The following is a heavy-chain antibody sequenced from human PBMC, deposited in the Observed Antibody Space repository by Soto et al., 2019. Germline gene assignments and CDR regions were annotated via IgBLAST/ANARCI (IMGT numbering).Heavy chain of an antibody. D-gene: IGHD2-2*01. CDR1: GFSLTTSGVG. CDR2: IYWNDDK. Sequence: QITLKESGPTLVKPTQTLTLTCTFSGFSLTTSGVGVGWIRQPPGKALEWLALIYWNDDKRYSPSLRSRLTITKDTSKNQVVLAMTNMDPVDTATYYCAHHTITPATIWFDPWGLGTLVTVSS. CDR3: AHHTITPATIWFDP. V-gene: IGHV2-5*01. J-gene: IGHJ5*02.